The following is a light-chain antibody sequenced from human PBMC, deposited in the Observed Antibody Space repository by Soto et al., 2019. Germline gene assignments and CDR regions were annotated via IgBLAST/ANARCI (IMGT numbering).Light chain of an antibody. Sequence: DIPMTQSPSSLSASVGDRVTITCRASQSISNYLNWYQQKPGKAPNLLIYDASSLLSGVPSRFSGSGSGTDFTLTISSLQPEDFSIYYCQQSDSTPYTFGQWTKLEIK. CDR1: QSISNY. CDR2: DAS. V-gene: IGKV1-39*01. CDR3: QQSDSTPYT. J-gene: IGKJ2*01.